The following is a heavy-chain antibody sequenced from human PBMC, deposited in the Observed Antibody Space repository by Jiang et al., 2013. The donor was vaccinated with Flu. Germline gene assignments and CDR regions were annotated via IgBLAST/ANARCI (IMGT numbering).Heavy chain of an antibody. J-gene: IGHJ4*02. V-gene: IGHV3-48*01. CDR3: ARDSGYSYGYYFDY. CDR1: GFTFSSYS. D-gene: IGHD5-18*01. CDR2: ISSSSSTI. Sequence: QLLESGGGLVQPGGSLRLSCAASGFTFSSYSMNWVRQAPGKGLEWVSYISSSSSTIYYADSVKGRFTISRDNAENSLYLQMNSLRAEDTAVYYCARDSGYSYGYYFDYWGQGTLVTVSS.